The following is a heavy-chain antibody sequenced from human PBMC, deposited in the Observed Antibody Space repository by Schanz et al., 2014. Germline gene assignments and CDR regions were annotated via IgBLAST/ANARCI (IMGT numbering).Heavy chain of an antibody. J-gene: IGHJ3*02. CDR2: IIPIHGIV. V-gene: IGHV1-69*02. CDR1: GGTFSTYP. Sequence: QVQLVQSGAEVKKPGSSMKVSCKASGGTFSTYPINWLRQAPGQGLEWMGRIIPIHGIVNYAQRFQDRVRITADNSTSAAYMDLSSLRSDDTAVYYCARGGGPEDCFNIWGQWTILTVSS. D-gene: IGHD2-15*01. CDR3: ARGGGPEDCFNI.